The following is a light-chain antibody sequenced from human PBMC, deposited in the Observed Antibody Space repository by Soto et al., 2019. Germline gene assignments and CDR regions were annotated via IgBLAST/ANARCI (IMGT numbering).Light chain of an antibody. CDR2: DAP. CDR1: QSISSW. J-gene: IGKJ2*01. V-gene: IGKV1-5*01. Sequence: DIQMTQSPSTLSASVGDRVTITCRASQSISSWLAWYQQKPGKAPKLLIYDAPSLESGVPSRFSGSGSGTEFTLTISSLQPDDFATYYCQQYNSYAYTFGQGTKLELK. CDR3: QQYNSYAYT.